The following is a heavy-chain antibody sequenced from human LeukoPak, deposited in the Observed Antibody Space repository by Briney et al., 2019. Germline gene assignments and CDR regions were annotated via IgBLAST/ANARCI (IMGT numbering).Heavy chain of an antibody. CDR1: GVSISSYY. CDR2: IYYSGST. Sequence: KPSETLSLTCTVSGVSISSYYWSWIRQPPGMGLEWIGYIYYSGSTNHNPSLKSRVTISVDTSKNQFSLKLSSVTAADTAMYYCARGVQQYYFDYWGQGTLVTVSS. D-gene: IGHD6-19*01. V-gene: IGHV4-59*01. CDR3: ARGVQQYYFDY. J-gene: IGHJ4*02.